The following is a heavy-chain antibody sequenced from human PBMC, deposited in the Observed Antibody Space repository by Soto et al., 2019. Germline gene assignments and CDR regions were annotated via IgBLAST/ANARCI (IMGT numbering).Heavy chain of an antibody. D-gene: IGHD1-26*01. V-gene: IGHV3-23*01. CDR1: GFSFGTYA. Sequence: EVQLLESGGGLVQPGGSLRLSCVASGFSFGTYAMTWVRQVPGKGLEWVSTISGGIGSTFYADSVKGRFTISRDISKKMLFLHMNGLRGEDTGTYYCAKGAARYLDSWGRGTLFTVSS. CDR3: AKGAARYLDS. J-gene: IGHJ4*02. CDR2: ISGGIGST.